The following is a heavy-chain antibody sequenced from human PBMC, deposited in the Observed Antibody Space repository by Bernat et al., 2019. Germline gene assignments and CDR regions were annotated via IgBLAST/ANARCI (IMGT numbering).Heavy chain of an antibody. Sequence: QVQLVQSGAEVKKPGASVTVSCKASGYTFTSYAMHWVRQAPGQRLEWMGWINAGNGNTKYSQKFQGRVTITRDTSASTAYMELSSLRSEDTAVYYCARGKSSGPTKYYYYGMDVWGQGTTVTVSS. CDR1: GYTFTSYA. J-gene: IGHJ6*02. V-gene: IGHV1-3*01. CDR2: INAGNGNT. CDR3: ARGKSSGPTKYYYYGMDV. D-gene: IGHD6-19*01.